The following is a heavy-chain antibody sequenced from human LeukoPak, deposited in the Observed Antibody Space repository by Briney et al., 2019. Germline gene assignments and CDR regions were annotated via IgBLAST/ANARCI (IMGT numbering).Heavy chain of an antibody. CDR2: ITGDGSST. V-gene: IGHV3-74*01. CDR1: GFTFSNYF. J-gene: IGHJ4*02. D-gene: IGHD2/OR15-2a*01. CDR3: VRLYAY. Sequence: GGSLRLSCTVSGFTFSNYFMHWVRQVPGEGPVWVSRITGDGSSTSYADSVKGRFTISRDNAKNTLYLQMNSLRAEDTALYYCVRLYAYWGQGTLVTVSS.